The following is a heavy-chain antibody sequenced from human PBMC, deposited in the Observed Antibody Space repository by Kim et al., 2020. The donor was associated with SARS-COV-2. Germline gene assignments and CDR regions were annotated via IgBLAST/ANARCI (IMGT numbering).Heavy chain of an antibody. J-gene: IGHJ6*02. V-gene: IGHV4-59*01. CDR3: ARDSSSWERYGMDV. Sequence: PALKSRVTISVDTYKTQFSLRLSSVTAADTAVYYCARDSSSWERYGMDVWGQGTTVTVSS. D-gene: IGHD6-13*01.